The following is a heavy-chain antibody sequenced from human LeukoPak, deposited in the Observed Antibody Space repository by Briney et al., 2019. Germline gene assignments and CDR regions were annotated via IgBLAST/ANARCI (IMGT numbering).Heavy chain of an antibody. CDR2: ISAYNGNT. Sequence: ASVKVSCKASGYTFTSYGISWVRQAPGQGLEWMGWISAYNGNTNYAQKLQGRVTMTTDTSTSTAYMELRSLRSDDTAVYYCARGAKYYYDSSGYSDAFDIWAKGQWSPSLQ. J-gene: IGHJ3*02. D-gene: IGHD3-22*01. CDR1: GYTFTSYG. V-gene: IGHV1-18*01. CDR3: ARGAKYYYDSSGYSDAFDI.